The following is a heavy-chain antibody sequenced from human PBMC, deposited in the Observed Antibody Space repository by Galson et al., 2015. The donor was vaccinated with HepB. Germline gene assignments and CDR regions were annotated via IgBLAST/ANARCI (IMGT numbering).Heavy chain of an antibody. CDR3: AKESGKLEPNHYYYHGIDV. CDR1: GFTFSNHA. D-gene: IGHD1-1*01. J-gene: IGHJ6*02. CDR2: LSRGGVNT. V-gene: IGHV3-23*01. Sequence: SLRLSCAASGFTFSNHAMSWVRQAPGKGLEWVSALSRGGVNTFYADSVKGRFTVSRDSSNNMFYLQMNSLRDDDTAVYFCAKESGKLEPNHYYYHGIDVWGQGTTVTVSS.